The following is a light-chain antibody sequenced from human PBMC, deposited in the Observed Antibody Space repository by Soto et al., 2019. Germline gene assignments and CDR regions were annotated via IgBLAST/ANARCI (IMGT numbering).Light chain of an antibody. CDR1: QTVTRSY. CDR2: GAS. Sequence: EILLTQSPGTLPLSPGERATLSCRASQTVTRSYLAWYQQKPGQAPRLIIYGASTRATGIPARFSGSGAGTDFTLTISRLEPEDFAVYYCQQYGSSPPVTFGQGTKVDIK. J-gene: IGKJ1*01. CDR3: QQYGSSPPVT. V-gene: IGKV3-20*01.